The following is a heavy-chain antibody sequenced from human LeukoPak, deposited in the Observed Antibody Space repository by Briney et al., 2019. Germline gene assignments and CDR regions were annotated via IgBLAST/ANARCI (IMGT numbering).Heavy chain of an antibody. V-gene: IGHV1-24*01. CDR1: GYTLTELS. Sequence: ASVKVSCKVSGYTLTELSMHWVRQAPGKGLEWMGGFDPEDGETIYAPKFQGRVTMTEDASTDTAYMELSSLRSEDTAVYYCATGVWYCSGGSCSFDYWGQGTLVTVSS. J-gene: IGHJ4*02. CDR2: FDPEDGET. D-gene: IGHD2-15*01. CDR3: ATGVWYCSGGSCSFDY.